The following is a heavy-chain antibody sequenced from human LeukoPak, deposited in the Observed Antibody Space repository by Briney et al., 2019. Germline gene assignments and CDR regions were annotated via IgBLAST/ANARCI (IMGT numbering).Heavy chain of an antibody. D-gene: IGHD6-6*01. CDR2: IYYSGST. Sequence: RPSETLSLTCTVSGGSIISYYGSWLRQPPGKGREGFGYIYYSGSTNYNPSRKSQFTISVDTSKNQFSLKLSALTAADTAVYYCARVGSSSLEVDYWGQGTLVTVSS. V-gene: IGHV4-59*12. CDR1: GGSIISYY. CDR3: ARVGSSSLEVDY. J-gene: IGHJ4*02.